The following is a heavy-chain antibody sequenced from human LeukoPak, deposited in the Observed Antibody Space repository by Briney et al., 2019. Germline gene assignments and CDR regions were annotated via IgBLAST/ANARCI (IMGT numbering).Heavy chain of an antibody. Sequence: GGSLRLSCAASGFTFSSYWMHWVRQAPGKGLVWVSRINSDGSSTSYADSVKGRFTISRDNAKNTLYLQMNSLRAEDTGVYYCARVEGGYSYGWFDPWGQGTLVTVSS. CDR2: INSDGSST. CDR1: GFTFSSYW. V-gene: IGHV3-74*01. J-gene: IGHJ5*02. CDR3: ARVEGGYSYGWFDP. D-gene: IGHD5-18*01.